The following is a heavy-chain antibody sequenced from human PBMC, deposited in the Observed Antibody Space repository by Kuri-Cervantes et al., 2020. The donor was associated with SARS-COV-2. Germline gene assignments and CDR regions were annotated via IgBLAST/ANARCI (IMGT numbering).Heavy chain of an antibody. CDR2: IFSNDEK. V-gene: IGHV2-26*01. CDR3: ARLLWFGGHYFDY. Sequence: SGPTLVKPTQTLTLTCTFSGFSLSTSGMCVSWIRQPPGKALEWLAHIFSNDEKSYSTSLKSRLTISKDTSKSQVVLTMTNMDPVDTATYYCARLLWFGGHYFDYWGQGTLVTVSS. D-gene: IGHD3-10*01. CDR1: GFSLSTSGMC. J-gene: IGHJ4*02.